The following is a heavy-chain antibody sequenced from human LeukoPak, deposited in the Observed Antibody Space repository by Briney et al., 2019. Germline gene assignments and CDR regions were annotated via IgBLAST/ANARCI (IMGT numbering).Heavy chain of an antibody. CDR2: ISWNSGSI. J-gene: IGHJ1*01. V-gene: IGHV3-9*01. D-gene: IGHD2-21*02. CDR1: GFTFDDYA. Sequence: GGSLRLSCAASGFTFDDYAMHWVRQAPVKGLEWVSGISWNSGSIGYADSVKGRLTISRDNAKNSLYLQMNSLRAEDTALYYCAKSLFWLGDSRYFQHWGQGTLVTVSS. CDR3: AKSLFWLGDSRYFQH.